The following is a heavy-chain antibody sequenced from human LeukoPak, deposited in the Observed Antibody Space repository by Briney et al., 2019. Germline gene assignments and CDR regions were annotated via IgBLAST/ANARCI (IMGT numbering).Heavy chain of an antibody. CDR1: GGSISNYY. J-gene: IGHJ4*02. V-gene: IGHV4-4*07. Sequence: PSETLSLTCTVSGGSISNYYWSWTRQPAGKGLEWIGRINTSGSTNCNPSLTSRVTMSVDTSKNQFSLKLTSVTAADTAVYYCTTLNAVPLRDYWGQGTMVTVSS. CDR2: INTSGST. D-gene: IGHD1-14*01. CDR3: TTLNAVPLRDY.